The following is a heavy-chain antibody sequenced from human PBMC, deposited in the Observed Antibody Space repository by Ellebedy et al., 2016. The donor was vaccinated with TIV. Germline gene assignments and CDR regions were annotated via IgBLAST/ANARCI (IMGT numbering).Heavy chain of an antibody. J-gene: IGHJ3*02. CDR2: IYHSGST. D-gene: IGHD4-17*01. CDR3: AKRQAYGDYEYAFDI. V-gene: IGHV4-4*02. Sequence: MPSETLSLTCAVSGGSISSTNWWSWVRQPPGKGLEWIGEIYHSGSTNYNPSLKSRVTMSVDKYKNQFSLKLSSVTAADTAVYYCAKRQAYGDYEYAFDIWGQGTMVTVSS. CDR1: GGSISSTNW.